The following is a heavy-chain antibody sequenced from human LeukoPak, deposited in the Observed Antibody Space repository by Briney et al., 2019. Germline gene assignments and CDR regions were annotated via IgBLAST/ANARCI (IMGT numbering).Heavy chain of an antibody. Sequence: GGSLRLSCAASGFTFSSYGMHWVRQAPGKGLEWVAFIRYDGSNKYYADSVKGRFTISRDNSKDTLYLQMNSLRAEDTAVYYCAKQYSSGWYLFDYWGQGTLVTVSS. CDR2: IRYDGSNK. CDR3: AKQYSSGWYLFDY. D-gene: IGHD6-19*01. V-gene: IGHV3-30*02. CDR1: GFTFSSYG. J-gene: IGHJ4*02.